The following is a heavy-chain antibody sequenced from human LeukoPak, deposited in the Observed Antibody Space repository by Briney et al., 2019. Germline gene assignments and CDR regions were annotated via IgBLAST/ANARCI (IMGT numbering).Heavy chain of an antibody. V-gene: IGHV4-39*01. CDR3: ARLTDF. CDR2: ISYSGNT. J-gene: IGHJ4*02. CDR1: GGSLIISNYY. Sequence: PSETLSLTCTVSGGSLIISNYYWGWIRQSPGKGLECIGKISYSGNTYYNPSLRSRVHMSVDTSKNQFSLTLSSVTAADTAVYYCARLTDFWGQGILVTVSP.